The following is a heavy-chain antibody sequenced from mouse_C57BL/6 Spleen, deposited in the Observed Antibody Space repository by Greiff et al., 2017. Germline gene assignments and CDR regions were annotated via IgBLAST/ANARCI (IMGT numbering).Heavy chain of an antibody. V-gene: IGHV5-9-1*02. J-gene: IGHJ4*01. CDR1: GFTFSSYA. CDR3: TRVYYDYEGAMDY. D-gene: IGHD2-4*01. CDR2: ISSGGDYI. Sequence: EVQLVESGEGLVKPGGSLKLSCAASGFTFSSYAMSWVRQTPEKRLEWVAYISSGGDYIYYADTVKGRFTISRDNARNNLYLQMSSLKSEDTAMYYCTRVYYDYEGAMDYWGQGTSVTVSS.